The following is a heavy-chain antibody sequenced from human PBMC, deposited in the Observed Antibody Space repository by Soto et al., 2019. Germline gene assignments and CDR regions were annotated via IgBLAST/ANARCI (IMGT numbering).Heavy chain of an antibody. CDR1: GGSISSYY. V-gene: IGHV4-59*01. CDR3: ARGSRARGYYDSSGYYYQNWFDP. D-gene: IGHD3-22*01. Sequence: PSAPRSLTRTVSGGSISSYYWSWIRQPPGKGLEWIGYLYYSGSTNYNPSLKSRVTISVDTSKNQFSLKLSSVTAADTAVYYCARGSRARGYYDSSGYYYQNWFDPWGQGTLVTVS. CDR2: LYYSGST. J-gene: IGHJ5*02.